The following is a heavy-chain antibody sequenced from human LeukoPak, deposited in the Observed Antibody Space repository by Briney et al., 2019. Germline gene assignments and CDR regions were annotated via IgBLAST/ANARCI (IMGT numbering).Heavy chain of an antibody. CDR3: ARDPSYYDSSGYPSFDY. D-gene: IGHD3-22*01. Sequence: SVKVSCKASGGTFSSYAISWVRQAPGQGLEWMGGIIPIFGTANYAQKFQGRVTITADESTSAAYMELSSLRSEDTAVYYCARDPSYYDSSGYPSFDYWGQGTLVTVSS. J-gene: IGHJ4*02. CDR2: IIPIFGTA. CDR1: GGTFSSYA. V-gene: IGHV1-69*01.